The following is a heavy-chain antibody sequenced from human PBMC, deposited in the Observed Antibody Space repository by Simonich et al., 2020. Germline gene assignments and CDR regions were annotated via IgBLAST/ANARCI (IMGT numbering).Heavy chain of an antibody. J-gene: IGHJ4*02. Sequence: QVQLQESGPGLVKPSQTLSLTCTVSGGSISSGGYYWSWIRQHPGTGLEWIGYIYYSGSTYYNPSLKSLVTISVDTSKNQVSLKLSSVTAADTAVYYCARVERTTDGHYYFDYWGQGTLVTVSS. CDR1: GGSISSGGYY. D-gene: IGHD4-4*01. CDR3: ARVERTTDGHYYFDY. CDR2: IYYSGST. V-gene: IGHV4-31*01.